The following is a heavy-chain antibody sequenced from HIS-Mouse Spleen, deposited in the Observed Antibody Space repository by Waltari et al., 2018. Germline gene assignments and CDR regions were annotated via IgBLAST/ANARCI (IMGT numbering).Heavy chain of an antibody. Sequence: QLQLQESGPGLVKPSETLSLTCTVSGGSISSSSYYWGWIRQPPGKGLEWIGCIYYSGNTYHTPSLKGRVTISVDTSKNQFSLKLSSVTAADTAVYYCAREIPYSSSWYDWYFDLWGRGTLVTVSS. CDR2: IYYSGNT. CDR3: AREIPYSSSWYDWYFDL. D-gene: IGHD6-13*01. J-gene: IGHJ2*01. CDR1: GGSISSSSYY. V-gene: IGHV4-39*07.